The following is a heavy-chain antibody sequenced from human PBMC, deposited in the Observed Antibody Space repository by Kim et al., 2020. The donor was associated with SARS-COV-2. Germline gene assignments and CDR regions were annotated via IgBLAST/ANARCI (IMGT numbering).Heavy chain of an antibody. V-gene: IGHV1-2*06. CDR3: AREGPRGYSSSWRGGYFDL. CDR2: INPNSGGT. Sequence: ASVKVSCKASGYTFTGYYMHWVRQAPGQGLEWMGRINPNSGGTNYAQKFQGRVTMTRDTSISTAYMELSRLRSDDTAVYYCAREGPRGYSSSWRGGYFDLWGRGTLVTVSS. D-gene: IGHD6-13*01. J-gene: IGHJ2*01. CDR1: GYTFTGYY.